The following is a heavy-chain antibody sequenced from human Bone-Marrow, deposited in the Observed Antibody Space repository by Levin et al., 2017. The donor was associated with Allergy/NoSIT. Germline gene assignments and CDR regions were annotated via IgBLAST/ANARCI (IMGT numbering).Heavy chain of an antibody. D-gene: IGHD3-3*01. CDR3: ASRSVRFLGTPPSGFAWGYDG. CDR2: IHSGDTT. Sequence: GGSLRLSCAASGFTVSGTDMSWLRQAPGKGLEWVSVIHSGDTTYYADSVKGRFTISRDNSKNTLSLQMNSLRVEDTAVYYCASRSVRFLGTPPSGFAWGYDGWGQGTTVTVSS. J-gene: IGHJ6*02. V-gene: IGHV3-66*01. CDR1: GFTVSGTD.